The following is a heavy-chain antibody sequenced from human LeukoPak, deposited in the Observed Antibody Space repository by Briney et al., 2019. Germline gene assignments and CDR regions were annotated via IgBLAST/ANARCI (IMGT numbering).Heavy chain of an antibody. CDR2: IKSKTDGGTT. V-gene: IGHV3-15*01. J-gene: IGHJ4*02. D-gene: IGHD3-22*01. Sequence: GGSLRLSCAASGFTFSSYWMSWVRQAPGKGLEWVGRIKSKTDGGTTDYAAPVKGRFTISRDDSKNTLYLQMNSLKTEDTAVYYCATGGTYYDSSGPPYYFDYWGQGTLVTVSS. CDR1: GFTFSSYW. CDR3: ATGGTYYDSSGPPYYFDY.